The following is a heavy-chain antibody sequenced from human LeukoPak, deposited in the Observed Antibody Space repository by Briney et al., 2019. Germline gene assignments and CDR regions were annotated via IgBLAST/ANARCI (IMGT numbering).Heavy chain of an antibody. CDR1: GFTFSSYG. Sequence: PGRSLRLSCAASGFTFSSYGMHWVRQAPGKGLEWVAVISHDGSNKYYADSVKGRFTISRDNSKNTLYLQMNSLRAEDTAVYYCAKNFQLVGYNWFDPWGQGILVTVSS. CDR3: AKNFQLVGYNWFDP. CDR2: ISHDGSNK. V-gene: IGHV3-30*18. D-gene: IGHD6-6*01. J-gene: IGHJ5*02.